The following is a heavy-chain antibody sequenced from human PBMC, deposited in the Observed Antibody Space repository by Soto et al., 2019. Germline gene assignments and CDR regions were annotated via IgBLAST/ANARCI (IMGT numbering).Heavy chain of an antibody. V-gene: IGHV4-59*01. CDR2: VYYSGST. CDR1: GGSISSYY. Sequence: QVQLQESGPGLVKPSETLSLTCTVPGGSISSYYWSWIRQPPGKGLEWIGYVYYSGSTNYNPSLKGRVTISVDTSKNQFSLKLSSVTAADTAVYYCAGRVLWFGELLAWFDPWGQGTLVTVSS. CDR3: AGRVLWFGELLAWFDP. D-gene: IGHD3-10*01. J-gene: IGHJ5*02.